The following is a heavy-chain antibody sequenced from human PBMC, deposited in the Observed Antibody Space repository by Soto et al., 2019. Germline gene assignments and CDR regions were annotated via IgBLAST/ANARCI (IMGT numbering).Heavy chain of an antibody. CDR3: AREVLRRDIVVVPAASHYYYYYMDV. CDR1: GGSFSGYY. Sequence: SETLSLTCAVYGGSFSGYYWSWIRQPPGKGLEWIGEINHSGSTNYNPSLKSRVTISVDTSKNQFSLKLSSVTAADTAVYYCAREVLRRDIVVVPAASHYYYYYMDVWGKGTTVTVSS. V-gene: IGHV4-34*01. CDR2: INHSGST. J-gene: IGHJ6*03. D-gene: IGHD2-2*01.